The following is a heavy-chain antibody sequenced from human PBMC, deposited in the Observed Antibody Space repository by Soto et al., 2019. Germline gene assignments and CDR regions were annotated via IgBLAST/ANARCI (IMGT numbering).Heavy chain of an antibody. V-gene: IGHV3-74*01. CDR3: AREGGGGIGDV. D-gene: IGHD3-16*01. Sequence: EVQLVESGGGLVQPGGSLRLSCAASGFTFSSYWMHWVRQAPGKGLVWVSRITSDGSSTSYADSVKGRFTISRDNAKNTLYLKINSLRAEDTAVYSCAREGGGGIGDVWGQGTTVTVSS. CDR1: GFTFSSYW. CDR2: ITSDGSST. J-gene: IGHJ6*02.